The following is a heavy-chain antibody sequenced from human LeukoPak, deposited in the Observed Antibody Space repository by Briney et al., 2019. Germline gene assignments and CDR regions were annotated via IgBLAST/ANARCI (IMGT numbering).Heavy chain of an antibody. D-gene: IGHD3-3*01. CDR3: AGDRAQYYDDAFDI. J-gene: IGHJ3*02. CDR2: IKPDGSDV. CDR1: GFTFNIYW. Sequence: GGSLRLSCAASGFTFNIYWMSWVRQAPGKGLEWVAHIKPDGSDVYYLDSVKGRFTISRDNAQNSLYLQMNTLRVEDTAVYYCAGDRAQYYDDAFDIWGQGTMVTVSS. V-gene: IGHV3-7*01.